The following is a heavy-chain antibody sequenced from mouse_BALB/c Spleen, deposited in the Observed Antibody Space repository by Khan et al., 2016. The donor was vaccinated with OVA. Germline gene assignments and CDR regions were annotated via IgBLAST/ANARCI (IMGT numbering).Heavy chain of an antibody. CDR1: GYTFTDYG. D-gene: IGHD2-4*01. J-gene: IGHJ4*01. CDR2: INPNTGEP. V-gene: IGHV9-3*02. Sequence: QIQLVQSGPELKKPGETVKISCKASGYTFTDYGMNWVKQAPGKGLKWMGWINPNTGEPTYAEEFKGRFAFSLETSARTAYLQINNLKNEDTATYLCAGEDYDGSAYSNLDQYALDYWGQGTSVTVTS. CDR3: AGEDYDGSAYSNLDQYALDY.